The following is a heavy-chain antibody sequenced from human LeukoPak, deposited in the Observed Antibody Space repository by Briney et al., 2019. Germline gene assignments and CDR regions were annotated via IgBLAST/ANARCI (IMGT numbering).Heavy chain of an antibody. Sequence: GESLKISCKGSGYGFTSYWISWVRQMPGKGLEWMGRIDPSDSYTNYSPSFQGHVTISADKSISTAYLQWSSLKASDTAMYYCARPNARGYCSGGSCYDPWGQGTLVTVSS. CDR3: ARPNARGYCSGGSCYDP. CDR2: IDPSDSYT. J-gene: IGHJ5*02. CDR1: GYGFTSYW. V-gene: IGHV5-10-1*01. D-gene: IGHD2-15*01.